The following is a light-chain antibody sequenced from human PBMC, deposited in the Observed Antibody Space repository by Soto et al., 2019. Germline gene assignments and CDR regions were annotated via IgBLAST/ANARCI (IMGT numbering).Light chain of an antibody. J-gene: IGKJ2*01. V-gene: IGKV3-20*01. CDR2: GAS. Sequence: EIVLTQSPGTLSLSPGERATLSCRASQSVSSSYLAWYQQRPGQAPRLLIYGASNGATGIPDRFSGSGSGTDFTLTISRLEPEDFAVYYCQQYGRSPYTFGQGTKLEIK. CDR3: QQYGRSPYT. CDR1: QSVSSSY.